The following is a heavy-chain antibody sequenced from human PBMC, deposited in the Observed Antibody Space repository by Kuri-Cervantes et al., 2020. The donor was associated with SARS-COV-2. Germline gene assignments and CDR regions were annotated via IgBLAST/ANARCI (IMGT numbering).Heavy chain of an antibody. Sequence: ASVKVSCKASGYTFTGYYMHWVRQAPGQGLEWMGWINPRSGGTKSAQKFQGRVTMTRDTSITTAYLEMNSLTSDDTAVYYCASDSSGWYRDAFDIWGQGTMVTVSS. J-gene: IGHJ3*02. V-gene: IGHV1-2*02. CDR3: ASDSSGWYRDAFDI. CDR1: GYTFTGYY. D-gene: IGHD6-19*01. CDR2: INPRSGGT.